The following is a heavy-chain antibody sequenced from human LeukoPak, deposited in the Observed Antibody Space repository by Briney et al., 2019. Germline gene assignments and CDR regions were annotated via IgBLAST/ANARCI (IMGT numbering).Heavy chain of an antibody. J-gene: IGHJ3*02. CDR2: IYNRGST. Sequence: SETLSLTCTVSGGSISSYYWSWIRQPAARGGEWIGRIYNRGSTTYNPSVKSRVTISVDTSSNQFSLKLSPVTAADTAVYYCAREGSILWFGEYPSFSDAFDIWGQGTMVTVSS. CDR3: AREGSILWFGEYPSFSDAFDI. CDR1: GGSISSYY. V-gene: IGHV4-4*07. D-gene: IGHD3-10*01.